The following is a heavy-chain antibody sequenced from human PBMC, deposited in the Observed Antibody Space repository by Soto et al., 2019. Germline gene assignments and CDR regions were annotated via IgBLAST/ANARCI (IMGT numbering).Heavy chain of an antibody. V-gene: IGHV3-15*04. Sequence: EVQLVESGGGLVKPGGSLRLSCTASGFTFSKAYMNWVRQAPGKGMEWVGQIDSKIDADKTAFAAPVKGRFSRSRDDSKNTVYSQMTGLEIEDTAMYYCVTRFTAVATARFDYWGKGTLITVSS. CDR1: GFTFSKAY. CDR2: IDSKIDADKT. CDR3: VTRFTAVATARFDY. J-gene: IGHJ4*02. D-gene: IGHD2-21*02.